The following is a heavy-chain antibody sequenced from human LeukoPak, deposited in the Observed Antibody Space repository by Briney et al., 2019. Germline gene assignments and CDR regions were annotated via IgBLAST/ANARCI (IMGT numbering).Heavy chain of an antibody. CDR1: GFSLSRYA. J-gene: IGHJ6*04. V-gene: IGHV3-23*01. CDR3: AKARVSSCGSGNPYGIDV. D-gene: IGHD3-10*01. CDR2: ISGSGGST. Sequence: GGCLRLSRAASGFSLSRYAMSGVRQAPAREREGVSSISGSGGSTYYADSLKGRFTISRDNSKNTLYLQMNSLRAEDTAVYYCAKARVSSCGSGNPYGIDVWGKGTTVTVSS.